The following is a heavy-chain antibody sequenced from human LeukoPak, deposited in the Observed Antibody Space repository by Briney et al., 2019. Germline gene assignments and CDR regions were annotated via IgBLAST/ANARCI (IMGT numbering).Heavy chain of an antibody. J-gene: IGHJ4*02. CDR1: GFTVSSNY. V-gene: IGHV3-53*01. CDR2: IYSSGST. CDR3: ARREPSGRYYID. Sequence: GGSLRLSCAASGFTVSSNYMSWVRQAPGKGLEWVSVIYSSGSTYYADSVKGRFTISRDNSKNTLYLQMNSLRAEDTAVYYCARREPSGRYYIDWGQGTLVTVSS. D-gene: IGHD1-26*01.